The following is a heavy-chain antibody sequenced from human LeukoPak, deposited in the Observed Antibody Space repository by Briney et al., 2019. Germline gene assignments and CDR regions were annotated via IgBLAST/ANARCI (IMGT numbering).Heavy chain of an antibody. CDR3: AKVPYDSSGPFDY. D-gene: IGHD3-22*01. CDR2: ISYDGSNK. CDR1: GFTFSSYG. V-gene: IGHV3-30*18. Sequence: GGSLRLSCAASGFTFSSYGMHWVRQAPGKGLEWEAVISYDGSNKYYADSVKGRFTISRDNSKNTLYLQMNSLRAEDTAVYYCAKVPYDSSGPFDYWGQGTLVTVSS. J-gene: IGHJ4*02.